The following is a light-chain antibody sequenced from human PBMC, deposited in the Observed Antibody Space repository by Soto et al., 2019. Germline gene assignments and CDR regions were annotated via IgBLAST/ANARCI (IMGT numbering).Light chain of an antibody. CDR1: QTISSW. V-gene: IGKV1-5*03. CDR2: KAS. CDR3: QKYHGAPA. J-gene: IGKJ5*01. Sequence: DIQMTQSPSTLSGSVGDRVTITCRASQTISSWLAWYQQKPGKAPKLLIYKASTLKSGVPSRFSGSGSGAEFTLTISSLQPDDFATYYCQKYHGAPAFGQGTRLEIK.